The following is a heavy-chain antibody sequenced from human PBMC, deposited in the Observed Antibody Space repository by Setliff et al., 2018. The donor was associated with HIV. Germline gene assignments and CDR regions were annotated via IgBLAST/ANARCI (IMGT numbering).Heavy chain of an antibody. CDR2: ISAYNGNT. CDR3: AREIGDYYDSSGYYTPTDYYYGMDV. Sequence: ASVKVSCKASGYTFTSYDISWVRQAPGQGLEWMGWISAYNGNTNYAQKLQGRVTMTTDTSTSTAHMELRSLRSDDTAVYYCAREIGDYYDSSGYYTPTDYYYGMDVWGQGTTVTVSS. J-gene: IGHJ6*02. CDR1: GYTFTSYD. V-gene: IGHV1-18*01. D-gene: IGHD3-22*01.